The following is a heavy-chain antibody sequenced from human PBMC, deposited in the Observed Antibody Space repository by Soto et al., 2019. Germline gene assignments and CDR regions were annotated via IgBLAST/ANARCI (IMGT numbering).Heavy chain of an antibody. D-gene: IGHD2-21*02. CDR3: AKVKHLVVVTAILYYFDS. CDR2: ISASRGNT. J-gene: IGHJ4*02. CDR1: GFTFSSYA. V-gene: IGHV3-23*01. Sequence: EVQLLESGGGLVKPGGSLRLSCAASGFTFSSYAMTWVRQAPGKGLEWVSSISASRGNTYYADSVKGRFIVSRDNSKNTLFLQMSSLRAEDTAVYYCAKVKHLVVVTAILYYFDSWGQGTLVRVSS.